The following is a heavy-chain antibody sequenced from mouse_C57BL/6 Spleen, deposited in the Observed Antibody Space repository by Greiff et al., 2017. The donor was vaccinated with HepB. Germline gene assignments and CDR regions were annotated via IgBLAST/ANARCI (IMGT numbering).Heavy chain of an antibody. CDR1: GFSFNTYA. V-gene: IGHV10-1*01. CDR3: VRDPGTAY. J-gene: IGHJ3*01. Sequence: DVMLVESGGGLVQPKGSLKLSCAASGFSFNTYAMNWVRQAPGKGLEWVARIRSKSNNYATYYADSVKDRFTISRDDSESMLYLQMNNLKTEDTAMYYCVRDPGTAYWGQGTLVTVSA. D-gene: IGHD4-1*01. CDR2: IRSKSNNYAT.